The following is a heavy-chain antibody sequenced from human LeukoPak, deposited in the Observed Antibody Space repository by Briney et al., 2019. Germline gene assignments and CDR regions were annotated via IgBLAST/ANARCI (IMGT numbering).Heavy chain of an antibody. CDR1: GGSISSSSYY. D-gene: IGHD2-15*01. CDR3: ARDQGTPGPSYFDS. J-gene: IGHJ4*02. CDR2: IYYSGST. Sequence: PSETLSLTCTVSGGSISSSSYYWGWIRQPPGKGLEWIGSIYYSGSTYYNPSLKSRVTISVDTSKNQFSLKLSSVTAADTAVYYCARDQGTPGPSYFDSWGQGALVTVSS. V-gene: IGHV4-39*02.